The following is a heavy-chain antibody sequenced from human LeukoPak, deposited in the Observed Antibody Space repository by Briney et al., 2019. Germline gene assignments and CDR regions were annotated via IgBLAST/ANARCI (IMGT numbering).Heavy chain of an antibody. CDR2: IYSGDNT. V-gene: IGHV3-66*02. J-gene: IGHJ4*02. D-gene: IGHD3-16*01. CDR1: VFTVSNNY. Sequence: GGSLRLSCAASVFTVSNNYMSWVRQAPGKGLEWVSVIYSGDNTYYVESVKGRFTISRDNSKNTLFLQMNRLRAEDTAVYYCAGRRVLDASFDYWGQGTLVTVSS. CDR3: AGRRVLDASFDY.